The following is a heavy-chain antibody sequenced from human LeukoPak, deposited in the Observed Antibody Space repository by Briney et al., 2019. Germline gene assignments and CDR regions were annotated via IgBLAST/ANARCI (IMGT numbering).Heavy chain of an antibody. J-gene: IGHJ4*02. CDR3: ARHGDYCFDL. D-gene: IGHD2-21*01. Sequence: GGSLRLSCAASGFTFSRSWMGWVRQAPGKGLEWVANIKQDGTSKYYVDSVMGRFTISRDNAENSVYLQMNSLSAGDTAVYYCARHGDYCFDLWGPETRVTVSP. CDR1: GFTFSRSW. CDR2: IKQDGTSK. V-gene: IGHV3-7*02.